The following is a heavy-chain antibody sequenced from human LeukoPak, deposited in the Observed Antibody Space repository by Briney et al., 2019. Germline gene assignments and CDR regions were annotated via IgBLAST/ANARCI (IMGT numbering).Heavy chain of an antibody. Sequence: PGGSLRLSCAASGFTFSSYAMNWVRQAPGKGLEWVSGISGSGGSTYYADSVKGRFAISRDKSKKTLYLQMNSLRADDTAVYYCAKGYCSITACYFGADYWGQGTLVTVSS. J-gene: IGHJ4*02. CDR2: ISGSGGST. V-gene: IGHV3-23*01. CDR1: GFTFSSYA. CDR3: AKGYCSITACYFGADY. D-gene: IGHD2-2*01.